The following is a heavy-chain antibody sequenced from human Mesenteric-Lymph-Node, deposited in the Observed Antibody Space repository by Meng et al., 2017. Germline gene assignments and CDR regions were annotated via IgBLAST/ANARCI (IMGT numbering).Heavy chain of an antibody. Sequence: QVQRGAAGAEGKKPGSSVKVSCKASGGTFSSYAISWVRQAPGQGLEWMGGIIPIFGTANYAQKFQGRVTITTDESTSTAYMELSSLRSEDTAVYYCARGGADYDILTGYYSQNWFDPWGQGTLVTVSS. CDR1: GGTFSSYA. CDR3: ARGGADYDILTGYYSQNWFDP. CDR2: IIPIFGTA. D-gene: IGHD3-9*01. V-gene: IGHV1-69*01. J-gene: IGHJ5*02.